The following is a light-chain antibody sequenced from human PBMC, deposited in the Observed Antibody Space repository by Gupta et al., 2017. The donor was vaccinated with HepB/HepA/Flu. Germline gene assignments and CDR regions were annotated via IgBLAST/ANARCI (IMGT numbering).Light chain of an antibody. CDR1: QSVLYNSNNKNY. V-gene: IGKV4-1*01. CDR3: QQYYSTPTWT. J-gene: IGKJ1*01. Sequence: DIVMTQSPDSLAGSLGERATINCKSSQSVLYNSNNKNYLAWYQQKPGQPPKLLIYWASTRESGVPDRFSGSGSGTDFTLTISSLQAEDVAVYYCQQYYSTPTWTFGQGTKVEIK. CDR2: WAS.